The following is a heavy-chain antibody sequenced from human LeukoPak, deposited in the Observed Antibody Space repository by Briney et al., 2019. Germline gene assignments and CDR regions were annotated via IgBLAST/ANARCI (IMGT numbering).Heavy chain of an antibody. CDR3: AREGSSSSFDY. J-gene: IGHJ4*02. Sequence: SETLSLTCAVYGGSFSGYYWSWIRQPPGKGLEWIGEINHSGSTNYNPSLKSRVTISVDTSKNQFSLKLSSVTAADTAVYYCAREGSSSSFDYWGQGTLVTVSS. CDR2: INHSGST. V-gene: IGHV4-34*01. D-gene: IGHD6-6*01. CDR1: GGSFSGYY.